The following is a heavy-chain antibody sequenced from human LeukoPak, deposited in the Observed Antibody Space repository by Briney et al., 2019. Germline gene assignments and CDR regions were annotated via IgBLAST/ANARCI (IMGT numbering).Heavy chain of an antibody. CDR2: IYPGDSVT. V-gene: IGHV5-51*01. Sequence: GESLKISCKGSGYSVTSYWIGWVRQISGKDVEWMGIIYPGDSVTRDSSSSQGQVTISADKSISTAYLQWSSLKASDTAMYYCAREIGYCSSTSCYIGNQHWFDPWGQGTLVTVSS. CDR1: GYSVTSYW. J-gene: IGHJ5*02. D-gene: IGHD2-2*02. CDR3: AREIGYCSSTSCYIGNQHWFDP.